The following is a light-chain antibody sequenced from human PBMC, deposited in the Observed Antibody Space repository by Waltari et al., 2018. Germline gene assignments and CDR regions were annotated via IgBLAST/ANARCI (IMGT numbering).Light chain of an antibody. CDR2: GNN. CDR3: QSYGSDWV. J-gene: IGLJ3*02. V-gene: IGLV1-40*01. Sequence: SVLTQPPSVSGAPGQRVTISCPGSSPNIGAGFAVHWYQPLPGTAPKLLIYGNNNRPSGVPDRFSGSKSGTSASLAITGLQAEDEADYYCQSYGSDWVFGGGTKLTVL. CDR1: SPNIGAGFA.